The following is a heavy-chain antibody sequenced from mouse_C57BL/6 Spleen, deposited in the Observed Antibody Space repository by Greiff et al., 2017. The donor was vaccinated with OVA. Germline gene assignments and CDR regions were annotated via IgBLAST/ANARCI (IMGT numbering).Heavy chain of an antibody. V-gene: IGHV1-82*01. D-gene: IGHD1-1*01. J-gene: IGHJ2*01. CDR1: GYAFSRSW. CDR3: AREDITTGDY. Sequence: QVQLQQSGPELVKPGASVKISCKASGYAFSRSWMNWVKQRPGKGLEWIGRIYPGDGDTNYNGKFKGKATLTADKSSSTAYMQLSSLTSEDSEVYFCAREDITTGDYWGQGTTLTVSS. CDR2: IYPGDGDT.